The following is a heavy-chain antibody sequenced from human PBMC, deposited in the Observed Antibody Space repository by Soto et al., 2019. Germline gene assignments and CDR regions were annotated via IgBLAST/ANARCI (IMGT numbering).Heavy chain of an antibody. CDR3: ERDYCDPARCYLTDF. J-gene: IGHJ4*02. CDR1: AYTFTNHG. D-gene: IGHD2-2*01. CDR2: INPYNANT. V-gene: IGHV1-18*01. Sequence: AAVKVACKATAYTFTNHGLSWVRQAPGQGLEWMGWINPYNANTKETQKLQGRVTMTTDTPASTAYMELRSLGSDDTAVYYCERDYCDPARCYLTDFWGQGTLVTVSS.